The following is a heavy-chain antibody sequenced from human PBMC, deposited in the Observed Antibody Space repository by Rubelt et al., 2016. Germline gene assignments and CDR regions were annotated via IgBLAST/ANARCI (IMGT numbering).Heavy chain of an antibody. J-gene: IGHJ4*02. D-gene: IGHD7-27*01. CDR1: GFTFSNAW. V-gene: IGHV3-74*01. CDR3: ARPWGY. CDR2: INPEGTHS. Sequence: GGSLRLSCAASGFTFSNAWMHWVRQVPGKGLVWVSRINPEGTHSGYAGSVEGRFTISRDNSKNTLYVQMNSLRTEDTAVYYCARPWGYWGQGTLVTVSS.